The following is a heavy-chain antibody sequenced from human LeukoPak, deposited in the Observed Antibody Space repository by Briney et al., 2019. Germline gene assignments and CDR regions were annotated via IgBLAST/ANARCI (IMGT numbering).Heavy chain of an antibody. V-gene: IGHV5-51*01. J-gene: IGHJ4*02. CDR1: GYSFTSYW. Sequence: GESLKISCKGSGYSFTSYWIGWVRQMPGKGLEWMGIIYPGDSGTRYSPSFQGQVTISADKSISTAYLQWSSLKASDTAMYYCASVGREARPYYYDSSGYWDYYFDYWGQGTLVTVSS. CDR3: ASVGREARPYYYDSSGYWDYYFDY. CDR2: IYPGDSGT. D-gene: IGHD3-22*01.